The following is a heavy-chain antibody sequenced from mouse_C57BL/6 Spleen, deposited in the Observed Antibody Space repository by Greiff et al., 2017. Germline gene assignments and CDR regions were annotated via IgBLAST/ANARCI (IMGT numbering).Heavy chain of an antibody. CDR3: TRSLYYGSSYKGFDY. D-gene: IGHD1-1*01. Sequence: VQVVESGAELVRPGASVTLSCKASGYTFTDYEMHWVKQTPVHGLEWIGAIDPETGGTAYNQKFKGKAILTADKSSSTAYMELRSLTSEDSAVYYCTRSLYYGSSYKGFDYWGQGTTLTVSS. J-gene: IGHJ2*01. V-gene: IGHV1-15*01. CDR2: IDPETGGT. CDR1: GYTFTDYE.